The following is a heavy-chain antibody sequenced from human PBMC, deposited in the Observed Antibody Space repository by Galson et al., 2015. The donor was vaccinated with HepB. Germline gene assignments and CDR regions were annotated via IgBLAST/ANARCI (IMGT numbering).Heavy chain of an antibody. J-gene: IGHJ3*02. CDR1: GFTVSSNY. D-gene: IGHD6-19*01. Sequence: SLRLSCAASGFTVSSNYMSWVRQASGKGLEWVSIIYSGGSTFYADSVKARFTISRDKSKNTLYLQMNSPRAEDTAVYYCASGIAVAGTGGVFDIWGQGTMVTISS. CDR2: IYSGGST. V-gene: IGHV3-53*01. CDR3: ASGIAVAGTGGVFDI.